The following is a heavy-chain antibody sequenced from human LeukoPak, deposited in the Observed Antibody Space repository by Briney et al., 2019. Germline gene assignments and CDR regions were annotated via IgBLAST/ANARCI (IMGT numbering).Heavy chain of an antibody. V-gene: IGHV4-30-4*01. J-gene: IGHJ5*02. Sequence: PSETLSLTCTVSGVSISSGDYYWSWIRQPPGKGLEWIGYIYYSGSTYYNPSLKSRVTISVDTSKNQFSLKLSSVTAADTAVYYCARRRGYSYGYRDWFDPWGQGTLVTVSS. CDR1: GVSISSGDYY. D-gene: IGHD5-18*01. CDR2: IYYSGST. CDR3: ARRRGYSYGYRDWFDP.